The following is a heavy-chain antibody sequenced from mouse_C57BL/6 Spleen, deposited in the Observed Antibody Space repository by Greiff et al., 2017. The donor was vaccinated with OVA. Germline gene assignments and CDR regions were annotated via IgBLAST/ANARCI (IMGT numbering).Heavy chain of an antibody. CDR2: FYPGSGSI. Sequence: VKLMESGAELVKPGASVKLSCKASGYTFTEYTIHWVKQRSGQGLEWIGWFYPGSGSIKYNEKFKDKATLTAAKSSSTVYMELSRLTSEDSAVYFCARHEVGYGSSSSDYAMDYWGQGTSVTVSS. V-gene: IGHV1-62-2*01. CDR3: ARHEVGYGSSSSDYAMDY. J-gene: IGHJ4*01. D-gene: IGHD1-1*01. CDR1: GYTFTEYT.